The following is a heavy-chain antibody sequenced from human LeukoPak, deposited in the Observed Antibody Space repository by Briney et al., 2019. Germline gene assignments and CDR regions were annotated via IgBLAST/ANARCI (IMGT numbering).Heavy chain of an antibody. CDR2: ISGSGGST. V-gene: IGHV3-23*01. D-gene: IGHD2-15*01. CDR3: AKDREDMYYFDY. J-gene: IGHJ4*02. CDR1: GFTFSSYW. Sequence: AGGSLRLSCAASGFTFSSYWMSWVRQAPGKGLEWVSAISGSGGSTYYADSVKGRFTISRDNSKNTLYLQMNSLRAEDTAVYYCAKDREDMYYFDYWGQGTLVTVSS.